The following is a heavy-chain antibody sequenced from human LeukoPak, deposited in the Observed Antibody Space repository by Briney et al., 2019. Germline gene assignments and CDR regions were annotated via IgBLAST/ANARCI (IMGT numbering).Heavy chain of an antibody. CDR2: ISSSSSYI. CDR1: GFTFSSYS. V-gene: IGHV3-21*01. Sequence: GGSLRLSCAASGFTFSSYSMNWVRQAPGKGLEWVSSISSSSSYIYYADSVKGRFTISRDNAKNSLYLQMNSLRAEDTAVYYCARSQSSGYDGAPGYWGQGTLVTVSS. D-gene: IGHD5-12*01. CDR3: ARSQSSGYDGAPGY. J-gene: IGHJ4*02.